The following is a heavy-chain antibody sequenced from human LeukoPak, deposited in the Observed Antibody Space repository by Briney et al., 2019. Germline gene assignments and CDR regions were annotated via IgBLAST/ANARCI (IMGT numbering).Heavy chain of an antibody. V-gene: IGHV5-10-1*01. CDR2: VDPSDSYT. D-gene: IGHD6-19*01. CDR1: GYGFTSYW. CDR3: ARDSQIAVAANY. J-gene: IGHJ4*02. Sequence: GESLKISCKGSGYGFTSYWISWVRQMPGKGLEWMGRVDPSDSYTNYSPSFQGHVTISADKSISTAYLQWSSLKASDTAMYYCARDSQIAVAANYWGQGTLVTVSS.